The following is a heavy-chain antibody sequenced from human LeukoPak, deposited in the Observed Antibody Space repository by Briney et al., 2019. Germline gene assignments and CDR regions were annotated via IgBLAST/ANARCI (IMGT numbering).Heavy chain of an antibody. CDR3: ARALALPYSSSWYVRQTFFDY. J-gene: IGHJ4*02. V-gene: IGHV1-46*01. D-gene: IGHD6-13*01. Sequence: ASVKVSCKASGYTFTSYDINWVRQATGQGLEWMGIINPSGGSTSYAQKFQSRVTMTRDMSTSTVYMELSSLRSEDTAVYYCARALALPYSSSWYVRQTFFDYWGQGTLVTVSS. CDR2: INPSGGST. CDR1: GYTFTSYD.